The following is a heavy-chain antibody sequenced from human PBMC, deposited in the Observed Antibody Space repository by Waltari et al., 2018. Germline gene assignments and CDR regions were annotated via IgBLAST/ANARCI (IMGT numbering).Heavy chain of an antibody. J-gene: IGHJ4*02. V-gene: IGHV4-39*01. Sequence: QLQLQESGPGLVKPSETLSLTCTVSGGSISSSSYYWGWIRQPPGKGLEWIGSIYYSGSTYYNPSLKSRVTISVDTSKNQFSLKLSSVTAADTAVYYCAILRRDRSGTFDYWGQGTLVTVSS. CDR1: GGSISSSSYY. CDR2: IYYSGST. CDR3: AILRRDRSGTFDY. D-gene: IGHD1-1*01.